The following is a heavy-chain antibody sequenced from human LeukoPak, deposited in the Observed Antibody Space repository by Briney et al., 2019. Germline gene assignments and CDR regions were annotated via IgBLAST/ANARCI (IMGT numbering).Heavy chain of an antibody. Sequence: GGSLRLSCAASGFTFSSYAMHWVRQAPGKGLEWVAVISYDGSNKYYADSVKGRFTISRDNSKNTLYLQMNSLRAEDTAIYYCAKSGIAAAGQRGYFDYWGQGTLVTVSS. V-gene: IGHV3-30-3*01. CDR1: GFTFSSYA. CDR2: ISYDGSNK. J-gene: IGHJ4*02. D-gene: IGHD6-13*01. CDR3: AKSGIAAAGQRGYFDY.